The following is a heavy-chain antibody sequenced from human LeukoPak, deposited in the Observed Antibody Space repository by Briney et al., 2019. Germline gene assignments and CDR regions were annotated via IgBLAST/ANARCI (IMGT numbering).Heavy chain of an antibody. CDR1: GSTVTDYY. Sequence: VASVKVSCKASGSTVTDYYIHWVQQAPGKGLEWMGRVYPEEGETIYADRLQGRLIITADTFTDTAYMELSSLRSEDTAVYFCATSPSIPAAPNDYWGQGTLVTVSS. J-gene: IGHJ4*02. CDR2: VYPEEGET. V-gene: IGHV1-69-2*01. CDR3: ATSPSIPAAPNDY. D-gene: IGHD2-2*01.